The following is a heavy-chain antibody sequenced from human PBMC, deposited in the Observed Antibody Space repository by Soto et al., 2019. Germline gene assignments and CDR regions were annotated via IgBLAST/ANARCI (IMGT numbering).Heavy chain of an antibody. J-gene: IGHJ4*02. D-gene: IGHD5-12*01. CDR1: GGSISSSSYY. CDR3: ATSPVEMATISYFDY. CDR2: IYYRGST. Sequence: SETLSLTCTVSGGSISSSSYYWGWIRQPPGKGLEWIGSIYYRGSTYYNPSLKSRVTISVDTSKNQFSPKLSSVTAADTAVYYCATSPVEMATISYFDYWGQGTLVTVSS. V-gene: IGHV4-39*07.